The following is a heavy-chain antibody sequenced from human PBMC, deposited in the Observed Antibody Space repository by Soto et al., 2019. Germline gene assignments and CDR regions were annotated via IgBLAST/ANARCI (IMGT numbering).Heavy chain of an antibody. CDR2: ISAYNVNT. CDR3: ARDPMPGYLQFDS. Sequence: QVQLVQSGAEVKKPGASVKVSCKASGYTFTTYGISWVRQAPGQGLEWMGWISAYNVNTNYAQKLQGRVTITTDTSTGAAYMELRSLRPDGAPVYYWARDPMPGYLQFDSGGQAPLVPSP. J-gene: IGHJ4*02. V-gene: IGHV1-18*01. D-gene: IGHD3-9*01. CDR1: GYTFTTYG.